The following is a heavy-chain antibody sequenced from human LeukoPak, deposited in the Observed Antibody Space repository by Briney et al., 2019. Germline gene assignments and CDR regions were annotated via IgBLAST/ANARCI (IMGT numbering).Heavy chain of an antibody. J-gene: IGHJ4*02. CDR1: GDSVSSNSAA. V-gene: IGHV6-1*01. CDR2: TYYRSKWYN. D-gene: IGHD1-1*01. Sequence: SQTLSLTRAISGDSVSSNSAAWNWIRQSPSRGLEWLGRTYYRSKWYNDYAVSVKSRITINPDTSKNQFSLQLNSVTPEDTAVYYCATTRARTTRVGPFDYWGQGTLVTVSS. CDR3: ATTRARTTRVGPFDY.